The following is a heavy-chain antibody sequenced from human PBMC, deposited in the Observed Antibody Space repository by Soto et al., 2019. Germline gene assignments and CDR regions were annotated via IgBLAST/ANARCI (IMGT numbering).Heavy chain of an antibody. J-gene: IGHJ5*02. V-gene: IGHV3-73*02. CDR1: GITFSDSA. CDR2: INPRSENYAT. Sequence: EVQLLESGGGLVQPGGSLRISCAASGITFSDSAIHWVRKASVKGLEWIGRINPRSENYATAYAASVTGRFPFFRDDSKNMAYLQMHSLTSSDTALYCCTALAESDGFRLGPWGQGSLVAVSS. CDR3: TALAESDGFRLGP. D-gene: IGHD2-21*01.